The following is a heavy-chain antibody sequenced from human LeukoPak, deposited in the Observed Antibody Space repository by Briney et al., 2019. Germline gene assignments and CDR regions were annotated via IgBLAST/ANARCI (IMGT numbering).Heavy chain of an antibody. D-gene: IGHD3-22*01. CDR1: GYTFTGYY. V-gene: IGHV1-3*03. Sequence: ASMKVSCKASGYTFTGYYMHWVRQAPGQGLEWMGWVNADNSNTKYSQEFQGRVTITRDTSASTAYMDLNSLRSEDMAVYYCAVGDYYYDTRFDYWGQGTLVTVSS. CDR2: VNADNSNT. CDR3: AVGDYYYDTRFDY. J-gene: IGHJ4*02.